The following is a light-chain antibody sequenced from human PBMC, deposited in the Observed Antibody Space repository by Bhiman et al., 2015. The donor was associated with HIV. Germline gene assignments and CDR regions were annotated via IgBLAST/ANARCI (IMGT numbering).Light chain of an antibody. CDR1: ALPKQY. J-gene: IGLJ1*01. CDR3: QSADSSGTPYV. Sequence: SYELTQPPSVSVSPGQTARITCSGDALPKQYAYWYQQKPGQAPVLVIYKDSERPSGIPERFSGSSSGTTVTLIISGVQAEDEADYYCQSADSSGTPYVFGTGNQGHR. V-gene: IGLV3-25*03. CDR2: KDS.